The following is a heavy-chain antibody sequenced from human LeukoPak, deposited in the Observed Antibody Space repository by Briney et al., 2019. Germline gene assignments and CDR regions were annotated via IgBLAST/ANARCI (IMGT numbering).Heavy chain of an antibody. CDR3: ARRYDSRGPVTFDF. J-gene: IGHJ3*01. CDR1: GYTLTDHT. D-gene: IGHD3-22*01. CDR2: INPNIGTT. Sequence: ASVKVSCEASGYTLTDHTIHWVRQAPGQGLEWMGWINPNIGTTNYAKRFQGRLTVTRDTSINTAFTELSSLNPDDTAVFYCARRYDSRGPVTFDFWGQGTLVTVSS. V-gene: IGHV1-2*02.